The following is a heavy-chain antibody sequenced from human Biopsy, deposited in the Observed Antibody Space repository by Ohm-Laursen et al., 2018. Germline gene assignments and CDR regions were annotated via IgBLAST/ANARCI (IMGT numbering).Heavy chain of an antibody. V-gene: IGHV1-8*01. CDR3: ARGYSRRVSIFEASIYWFDT. CDR2: MIPSRGKT. CDR1: GYSFTTYD. J-gene: IGHJ5*02. D-gene: IGHD6-6*01. Sequence: SVYASRPPSGYSFTTYDVNWARQAGGHGREWMGWMIPSRGKTGYTQRCQGRVTLTMNTSISTAYMELSGLRSEDTAVYFCARGYSRRVSIFEASIYWFDTWGQGALVTVSS.